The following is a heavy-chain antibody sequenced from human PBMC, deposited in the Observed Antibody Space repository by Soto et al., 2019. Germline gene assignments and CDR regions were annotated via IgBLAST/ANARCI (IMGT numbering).Heavy chain of an antibody. CDR1: GFTLNTYS. CDR2: VSFDGVNK. D-gene: IGHD6-13*01. J-gene: IGHJ5*02. CDR3: ARDPDLIEAAGNYFDP. Sequence: GGSLRLSCSVSGFTLNTYSMHWVRQAPGKGLEWVAVVSFDGVNKHYRDSVKGRFTISRDIAKNMLYLQMTSLRLEDTALYYCARDPDLIEAAGNYFDPWGPGTLVTVSS. V-gene: IGHV3-30-3*01.